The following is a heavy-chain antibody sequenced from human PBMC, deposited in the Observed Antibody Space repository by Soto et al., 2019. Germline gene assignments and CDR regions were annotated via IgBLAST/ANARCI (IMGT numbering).Heavy chain of an antibody. CDR3: ARSPGIAAAGTVGYFDY. CDR2: IKQDGSEK. D-gene: IGHD6-13*01. Sequence: GGSLRLSCAASGFTFSSYWMSWVRQAPGKGLEWVASIKQDGSEKHYVDSVKGRFTISRDNAKNSLYLEMSSLRAEDTAVYYCARSPGIAAAGTVGYFDYWGQGTLVTVSS. CDR1: GFTFSSYW. J-gene: IGHJ4*02. V-gene: IGHV3-7*01.